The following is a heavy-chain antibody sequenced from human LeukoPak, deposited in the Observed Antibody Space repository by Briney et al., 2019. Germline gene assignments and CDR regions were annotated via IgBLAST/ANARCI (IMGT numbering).Heavy chain of an antibody. CDR3: ARAGSMTTLD. J-gene: IGHJ4*02. Sequence: SVKVSCEASGGTFSSYAISWVRQAPGQGLEWMGRIIPILGIANYAQKFQGRVTITADKSTSTAYMELSSLRSEDTAVYYCARAGSMTTLDWGQGTLVTVSS. V-gene: IGHV1-69*04. D-gene: IGHD4-23*01. CDR1: GGTFSSYA. CDR2: IIPILGIA.